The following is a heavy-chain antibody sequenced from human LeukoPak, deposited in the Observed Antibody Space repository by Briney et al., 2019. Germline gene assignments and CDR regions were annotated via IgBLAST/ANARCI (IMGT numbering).Heavy chain of an antibody. CDR1: GFTFEDYG. V-gene: IGHV3-20*04. CDR2: INWNGGRT. D-gene: IGHD6-19*01. J-gene: IGHJ4*02. CDR3: ARGYSSGWYLEY. Sequence: GGSLRLSCAASGFTFEDYGMSWVRQGPGKGLEWVSGINWNGGRTGYADSVKGRFTISRDNAKNSLYLQMNSLRAEDTALYYCARGYSSGWYLEYWGQGTLVTVSS.